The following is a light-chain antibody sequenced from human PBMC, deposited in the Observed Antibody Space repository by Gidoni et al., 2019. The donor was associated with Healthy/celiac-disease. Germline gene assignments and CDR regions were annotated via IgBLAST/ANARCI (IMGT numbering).Light chain of an antibody. V-gene: IGKV3-20*01. CDR3: QQYGSSPRT. CDR2: GAS. Sequence: EIVLTQSPVTLSLSPGERATLSCRASQSVSSSYLAWYQQKPGQAPRLLIYGASSRATGIPDRCSSGGSGTDFTITISRLDHEDLAVYYCQQYGSSPRTFGQGTKLEIK. CDR1: QSVSSSY. J-gene: IGKJ2*01.